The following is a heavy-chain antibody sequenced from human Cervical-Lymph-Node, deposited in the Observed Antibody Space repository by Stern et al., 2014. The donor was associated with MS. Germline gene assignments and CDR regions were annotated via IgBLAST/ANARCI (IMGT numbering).Heavy chain of an antibody. J-gene: IGHJ4*02. CDR2: IVHSGST. Sequence: QVQLQQSGSGLVKPSQTLSLTCAVSGGSISSGDYSWSWIRQPPGKSLEWIGYIVHSGSTYYTPSLKSRFSISVDRSKNQFSLKLSSVTAADTAMYYCARIFGGNFDNWGQGTLVTVSS. CDR3: ARIFGGNFDN. D-gene: IGHD4-23*01. CDR1: GGSISSGDYS. V-gene: IGHV4-30-2*01.